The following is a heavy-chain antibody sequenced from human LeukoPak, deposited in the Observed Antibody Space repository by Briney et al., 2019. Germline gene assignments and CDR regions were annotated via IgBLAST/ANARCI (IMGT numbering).Heavy chain of an antibody. D-gene: IGHD4-23*01. V-gene: IGHV3-23*01. CDR1: GFTFSSYA. CDR3: ARGRPHGNDY. Sequence: PGGSLRLSCAASGFTFSSYAMSWVRQAPGKGLEWVSGISGSGDNTYYADSVKGRFTISRDNAENTLYLQMNSLRVEDTAVYYCARGRPHGNDYWGQGTLVTVSS. CDR2: ISGSGDNT. J-gene: IGHJ4*02.